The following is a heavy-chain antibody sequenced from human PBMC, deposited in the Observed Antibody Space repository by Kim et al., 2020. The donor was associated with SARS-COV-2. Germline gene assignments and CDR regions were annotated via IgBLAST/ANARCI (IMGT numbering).Heavy chain of an antibody. D-gene: IGHD2-15*01. CDR2: ISTSSGNYR. CDR1: GFTFSSYT. CDR3: SRENEDCSGGSCRFYAFDI. V-gene: IGHV3-21*06. J-gene: IGHJ3*02. Sequence: GGSLRLSCVVSGFTFSSYTMNWDRQAPGKGLEWVASISTSSGNYRYYADSMKGRFTISRDDAKSSLYLELNSLRTEDTAVYYCSRENEDCSGGSCRFYAFDIWGQGTVVTVSS.